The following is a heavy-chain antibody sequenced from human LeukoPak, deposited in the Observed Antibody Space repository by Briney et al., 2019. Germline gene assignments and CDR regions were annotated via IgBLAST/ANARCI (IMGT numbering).Heavy chain of an antibody. V-gene: IGHV1-46*01. CDR1: GYTFTSYY. Sequence: GASVKVSCKASGYTFTSYYMHWVRQAPGQGLEWMGIINPSGGSTSYAQKFQGRVTITADKSTSTAYMELSSLRSEDTAVYYCASPLYGDSYYYYYMDVWGKGTTVTVSS. CDR3: ASPLYGDSYYYYYMDV. D-gene: IGHD4-17*01. J-gene: IGHJ6*03. CDR2: INPSGGST.